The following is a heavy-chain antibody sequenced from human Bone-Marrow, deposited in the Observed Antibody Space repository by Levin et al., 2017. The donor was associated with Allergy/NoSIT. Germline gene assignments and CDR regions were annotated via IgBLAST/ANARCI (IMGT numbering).Heavy chain of an antibody. Sequence: SLKISCAVSVFNVDDYAMHWVRQAPGKGLEWVSGITWNRGKKDYADSVMGRFTISRDSVKNSLYLEMNSLRGEDTALYYCVKDISRDGSNVHHWRQGTLVTVSS. V-gene: IGHV3-9*01. CDR3: VKDISRDGSNVHH. CDR1: VFNVDDYA. D-gene: IGHD5-24*01. J-gene: IGHJ5*02. CDR2: ITWNRGKK.